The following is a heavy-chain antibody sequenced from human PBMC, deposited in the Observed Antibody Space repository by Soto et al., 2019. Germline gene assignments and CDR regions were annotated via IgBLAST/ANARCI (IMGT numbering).Heavy chain of an antibody. V-gene: IGHV3-23*01. CDR1: GFTFANFG. D-gene: IGHD3-10*02. CDR3: QKVPMLGVVFNFFDS. CDR2: ISSSGRRT. Sequence: PGGSLRLSCGGSGFTFANFGMGWVRQAPGKGLYWVSGISSSGRRTYYADSVKGRFTISRDNSKSTLYLQMASLRADDPAVYYSQKVPMLGVVFNFFDSWGQGTLVPVSS. J-gene: IGHJ4*02.